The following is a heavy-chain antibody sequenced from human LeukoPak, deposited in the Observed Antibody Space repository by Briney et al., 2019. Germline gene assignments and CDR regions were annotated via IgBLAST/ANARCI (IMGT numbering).Heavy chain of an antibody. CDR1: RYSFTTYW. V-gene: IGHV5-51*01. D-gene: IGHD2-2*01. J-gene: IGHJ4*02. Sequence: GESLKISCKGSRYSFTTYWVGWVRQMPGKGLEWMGVIYTGDSAARYSPSFQGQVTISADKSISTAYLQWSSLKASDTAMYYCARGCSSTTCYHKFDYWGQGTLVTVSS. CDR2: IYTGDSAA. CDR3: ARGCSSTTCYHKFDY.